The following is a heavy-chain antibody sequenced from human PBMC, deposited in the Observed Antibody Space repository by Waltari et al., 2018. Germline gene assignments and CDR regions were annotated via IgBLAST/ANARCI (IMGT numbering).Heavy chain of an antibody. V-gene: IGHV4-61*01. D-gene: IGHD3-3*01. CDR3: ARASRGSGFYYGYFDL. CDR1: GHSVSSSYY. Sequence: QVQLQESGPGLVKPSETLSLTCTVSGHSVSSSYYWSWIRQPPGKGLEWIGYIYYSGSTNYNPSLKSRVTISVDTSKNKFSLKLNSVTAADTAVYYCARASRGSGFYYGYFDLWGRGTLVIVSS. J-gene: IGHJ2*01. CDR2: IYYSGST.